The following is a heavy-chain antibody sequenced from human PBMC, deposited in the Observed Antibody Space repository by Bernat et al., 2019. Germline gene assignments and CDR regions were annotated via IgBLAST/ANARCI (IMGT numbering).Heavy chain of an antibody. CDR1: GYTFTSYY. D-gene: IGHD2-15*01. CDR3: ARGFGYCSGGSCYYSWGWFDP. V-gene: IGHV1-46*03. Sequence: QVQLVQSGAEVKKPGASVKVSCKASGYTFTSYYMHWVRQAPGQGLEWMGIINPSGGSTSYAQKFQGRVTMTRDTSTSTVYMELSSLRSEDTAVYYCARGFGYCSGGSCYYSWGWFDPWGQGTLVTVSS. CDR2: INPSGGST. J-gene: IGHJ5*02.